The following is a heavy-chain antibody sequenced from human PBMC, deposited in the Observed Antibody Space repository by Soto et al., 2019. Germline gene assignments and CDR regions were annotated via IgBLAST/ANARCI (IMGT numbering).Heavy chain of an antibody. CDR1: GGPFSGYY. V-gene: IGHV4-34*01. Sequence: SETLSLTCAVYGGPFSGYYWSWIRQPPGKGLEWIGEISHSGSTNYNPSLKSRVTISVDTSKNQFSLKLSSVTAADTAVYYCARAHRYYYDSSGYYYSSWFDYWGQGTLVTVSS. CDR2: ISHSGST. J-gene: IGHJ4*02. D-gene: IGHD3-22*01. CDR3: ARAHRYYYDSSGYYYSSWFDY.